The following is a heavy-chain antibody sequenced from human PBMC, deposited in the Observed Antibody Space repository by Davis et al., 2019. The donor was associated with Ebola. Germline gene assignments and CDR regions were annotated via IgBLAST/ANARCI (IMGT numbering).Heavy chain of an antibody. CDR2: IWYDGSNK. V-gene: IGHV3-33*01. J-gene: IGHJ4*02. Sequence: PGGSLRLSCAASGFTFSSYGMHWVRQAPGKGLEWVAVIWYDGSNKYYADSVKGRFTISRDNSKNTLYLQMNSLRAEDTAVYYCARGSIVGATGYFDYWGQGTLVTVSS. CDR1: GFTFSSYG. D-gene: IGHD1-26*01. CDR3: ARGSIVGATGYFDY.